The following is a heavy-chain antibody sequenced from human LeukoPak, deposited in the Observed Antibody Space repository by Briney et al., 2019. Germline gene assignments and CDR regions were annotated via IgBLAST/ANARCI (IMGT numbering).Heavy chain of an antibody. CDR2: TKPDGSAE. CDR1: GFSFRNYW. Sequence: GGSLRLSCAASGFSFRNYWMGWVRQAPGKGLEWVANTKPDGSAEYYADSVRGRFTASRDNANNLLYLQVNRLRAEDTAVYYCARDGGLHTNFDYWGQGTLLTVSS. J-gene: IGHJ4*02. D-gene: IGHD2-15*01. CDR3: ARDGGLHTNFDY. V-gene: IGHV3-7*01.